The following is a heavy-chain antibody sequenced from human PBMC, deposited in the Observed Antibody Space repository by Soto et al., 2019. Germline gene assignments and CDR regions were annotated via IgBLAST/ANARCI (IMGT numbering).Heavy chain of an antibody. D-gene: IGHD6-13*01. CDR2: ISYDGSNK. Sequence: LRLSWAASGFIFSNYAMHWVRQAPGEGLEWVAVISYDGSNKKYADSVKGRFTISRDNSKNTLSLQMNSLTADDTAVYYCARGYLYSSTWSGDYWGQGTLVTVSS. CDR3: ARGYLYSSTWSGDY. CDR1: GFIFSNYA. V-gene: IGHV3-30-3*01. J-gene: IGHJ4*02.